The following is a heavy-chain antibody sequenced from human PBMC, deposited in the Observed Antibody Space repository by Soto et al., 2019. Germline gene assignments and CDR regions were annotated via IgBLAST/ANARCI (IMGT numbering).Heavy chain of an antibody. CDR3: AREVLEAGRGHFGY. Sequence: QVQLVESGGGVVQPGGSLRLSCAASGFTFSTSVMHWVRQAPGKGLEWMASLTDGGNKKYYADSVKGRFTISRDISESTLFLQMNSLRTEDTAVYYCAREVLEAGRGHFGYWGQGTLVSVTS. CDR1: GFTFSTSV. CDR2: LTDGGNKK. J-gene: IGHJ4*02. V-gene: IGHV3-30-3*01. D-gene: IGHD2-15*01.